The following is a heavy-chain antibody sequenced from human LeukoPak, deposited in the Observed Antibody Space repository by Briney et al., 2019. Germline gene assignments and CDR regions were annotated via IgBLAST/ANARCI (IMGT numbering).Heavy chain of an antibody. Sequence: SETLSLTCTVSGGSISSYYWSWIRQPPGKGLEWIGYIYYSGSTNYNPSLKSRVTISVDTSKNQFSQKLSSVTAADTAVYYCARGNDSSGYYVSDYWGQGTLVTVSS. CDR1: GGSISSYY. V-gene: IGHV4-59*01. CDR3: ARGNDSSGYYVSDY. J-gene: IGHJ4*02. CDR2: IYYSGST. D-gene: IGHD3-22*01.